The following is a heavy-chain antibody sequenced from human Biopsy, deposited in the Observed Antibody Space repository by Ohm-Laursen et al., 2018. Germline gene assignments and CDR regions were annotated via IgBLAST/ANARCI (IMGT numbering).Heavy chain of an antibody. V-gene: IGHV3-23*01. CDR3: AKDSLVEATRLEY. CDR2: LSGSGGAT. J-gene: IGHJ4*02. D-gene: IGHD3-16*01. Sequence: SLRLSCAASGFTFSKYAMSWVRPAPGKGLAWVSRLSGSGGATFYADSVKGRFTISRDNSKNTLYFQMNSLRAEDTAVYYCAKDSLVEATRLEYWGQGTLVTVSS. CDR1: GFTFSKYA.